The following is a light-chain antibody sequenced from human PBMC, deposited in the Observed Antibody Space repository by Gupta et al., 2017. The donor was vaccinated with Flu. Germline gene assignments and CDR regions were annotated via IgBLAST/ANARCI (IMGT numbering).Light chain of an antibody. CDR3: CSYAGTFTFV. J-gene: IGLJ3*02. CDR1: STDVGHYDY. V-gene: IGLV2-11*03. Sequence: SGTISCTGTSTDVGHYDYVSWYQQHPGKAPKLMLYGVTTRPSGVPDRFSGSKSGNTASLAISGLQAEDEANYYCCSYAGTFTFVFGGGTKLTVL. CDR2: GVT.